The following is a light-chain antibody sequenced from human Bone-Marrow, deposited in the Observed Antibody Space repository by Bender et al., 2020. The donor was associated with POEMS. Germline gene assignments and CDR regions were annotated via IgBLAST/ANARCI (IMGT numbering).Light chain of an antibody. Sequence: QSVLTQPPSVSGAPGQRVTISCTGSSSNIGAGYDVHWYQQLPGTAPKLLIYGDNYRPSGGPDRFSGSKSGTSASLAITGLQTEDEADYYCQSYDDSLRGVFGGGTKLTVL. V-gene: IGLV1-40*01. CDR3: QSYDDSLRGV. J-gene: IGLJ2*01. CDR1: SSNIGAGYD. CDR2: GDN.